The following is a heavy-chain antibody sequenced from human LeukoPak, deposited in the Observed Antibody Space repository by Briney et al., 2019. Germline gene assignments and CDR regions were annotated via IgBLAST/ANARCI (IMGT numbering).Heavy chain of an antibody. V-gene: IGHV1-2*02. CDR2: INPNSGGT. J-gene: IGHJ4*02. D-gene: IGHD3-22*01. CDR1: GYTFTGYY. CDR3: ARDPQGYYYDSSGYHWVN. Sequence: ASVKVSCKASGYTFTGYYMHWVRQAPGQGLEWMGWINPNSGGTNYAQKFQGRVTMTRDTSISTAYMELSRLRSDDTAVYYCARDPQGYYYDSSGYHWVNWGQGTLVTVSS.